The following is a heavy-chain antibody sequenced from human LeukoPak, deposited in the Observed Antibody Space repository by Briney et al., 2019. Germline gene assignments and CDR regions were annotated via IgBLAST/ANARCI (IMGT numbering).Heavy chain of an antibody. CDR3: TKDGIQLGYNRTDA. Sequence: PGGCLRLSCAAYGFTFSCYAMSWVRQAPGKGLEWVSAISGSGGSTYDADSVKGRFTISRDNSKNTLSLQMNSPSPECTAVQISTKDGIQLGYNRTDAWGQGSLVTVSS. V-gene: IGHV3-23*01. J-gene: IGHJ4*02. CDR2: ISGSGGST. D-gene: IGHD5-18*01. CDR1: GFTFSCYA.